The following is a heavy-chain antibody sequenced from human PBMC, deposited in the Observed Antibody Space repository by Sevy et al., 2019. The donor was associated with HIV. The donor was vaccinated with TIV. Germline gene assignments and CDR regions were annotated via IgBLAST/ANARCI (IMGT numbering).Heavy chain of an antibody. V-gene: IGHV4-59*01. CDR2: IYYSGST. Sequence: SETLSLTCTVSGGSISSSYWNWIRQPPGKGLEWIGYIYYSGSTDYNPSIKSRVTISLDTSRNHFSLKLTSVTAADTAIYYCARATGYSDYQSGYQYYYMDVWGKGTTVTVSS. CDR1: GGSISSSY. J-gene: IGHJ6*03. D-gene: IGHD4-17*01. CDR3: ARATGYSDYQSGYQYYYMDV.